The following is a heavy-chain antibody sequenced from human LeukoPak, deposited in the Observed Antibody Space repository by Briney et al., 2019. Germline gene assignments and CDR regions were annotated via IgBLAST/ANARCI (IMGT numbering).Heavy chain of an antibody. CDR1: RGTFSSYA. J-gene: IGHJ3*02. D-gene: IGHD3-16*02. CDR2: IIPIFGTA. V-gene: IGHV1-69*13. CDR3: ARVGENYVWGSYRYDAFDI. Sequence: AASVKVSCKASRGTFSSYAISWVRQAPGQGLEWMGGIIPIFGTANYAQKFQGRVTITADESTSTAYMELSSLRSEDTAVYYCARVGENYVWGSYRYDAFDIWGQGTMVTVSS.